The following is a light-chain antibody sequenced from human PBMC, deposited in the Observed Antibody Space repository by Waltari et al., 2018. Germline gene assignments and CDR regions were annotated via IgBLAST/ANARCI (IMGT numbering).Light chain of an antibody. Sequence: QLELIQSPSASASLGASVKLTCTLRSGHITNVVAWHQQQPQKGPRYLMKVNRDGSHSRGDGIPDRFSGSSSGAERDRTLSSLPSEDEADYYCQTGGHGTWVFGGGTKLTVL. CDR3: QTGGHGTWV. CDR1: SGHITNV. J-gene: IGLJ3*02. V-gene: IGLV4-69*01. CDR2: VNRDGSH.